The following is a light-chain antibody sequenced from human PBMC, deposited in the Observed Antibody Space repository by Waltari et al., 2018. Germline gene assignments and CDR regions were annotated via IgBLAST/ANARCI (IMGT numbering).Light chain of an antibody. V-gene: IGLV2-23*02. Sequence: QSALTQPASVSGSPGQSITLSCTGSSSAVGIYDLVSWYQVHPGEAPKLMIHEVTKRPSGVSNRFSGSKSGNTASLRISGLQAEDEADYYCCSYAYSNSLVFGGGTKLTVL. J-gene: IGLJ2*01. CDR2: EVT. CDR1: SSAVGIYDL. CDR3: CSYAYSNSLV.